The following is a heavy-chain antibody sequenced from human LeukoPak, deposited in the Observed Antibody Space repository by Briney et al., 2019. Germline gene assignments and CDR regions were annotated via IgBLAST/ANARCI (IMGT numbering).Heavy chain of an antibody. Sequence: GGSLRLSCTASGFTFGDYAMSWFRQAPGKGLEWVGFIRSKPYGGTTDYAASVKGRFTISRDDSKSIAYLQMNSLKTEDTAVYYCTRGAGCSSGRCYPIDYWGQGTLVTVSS. CDR1: GFTFGDYA. CDR2: IRSKPYGGTT. J-gene: IGHJ4*02. CDR3: TRGAGCSSGRCYPIDY. V-gene: IGHV3-49*03. D-gene: IGHD2-15*01.